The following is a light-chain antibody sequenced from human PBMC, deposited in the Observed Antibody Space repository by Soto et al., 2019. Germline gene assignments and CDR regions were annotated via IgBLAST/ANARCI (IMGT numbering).Light chain of an antibody. V-gene: IGKV3-15*01. CDR3: QQLNSYPLT. CDR1: QSVDSL. CDR2: RAS. Sequence: EVVVTQSPATLSVSPGETATLSCKTSQSVDSLLAWYQQKPGQAPRLLIYRASTRTTGIPARFSGSGSGTEFTLTISSLQPEDFATYYCQQLNSYPLTFGGGTKVDI. J-gene: IGKJ4*01.